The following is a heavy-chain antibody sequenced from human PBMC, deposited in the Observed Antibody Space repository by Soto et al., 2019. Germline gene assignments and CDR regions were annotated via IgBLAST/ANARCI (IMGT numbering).Heavy chain of an antibody. CDR1: GFTVSSNY. V-gene: IGHV3-66*01. J-gene: IGHJ4*02. CDR2: IYSGGST. Sequence: EVQLVESGGGLVQPGGSLRLSCAASGFTVSSNYMSWVRQAPGKGLEWVSVIYSGGSTYYADSVKGRFPISRDTSRNTLYLQMNSLRAEDTAVYYCARDRSSSWYFYFDYWGQGTLVTVSS. D-gene: IGHD6-13*01. CDR3: ARDRSSSWYFYFDY.